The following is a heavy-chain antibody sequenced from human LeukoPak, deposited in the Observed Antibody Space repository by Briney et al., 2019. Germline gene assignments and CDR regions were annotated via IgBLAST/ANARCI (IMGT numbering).Heavy chain of an antibody. D-gene: IGHD1-1*01. V-gene: IGHV3-23*01. CDR2: ISDSGGSA. CDR1: GFTFTNYA. CDR3: AKDNWYLDY. Sequence: PGGSLRLSCAASGFTFTNYAMSWVRQAPGKGLEWVSSISDSGGSAFCADSVRGRFTISRDNSKSTLYLQMSSLRAEDTAVYYCAKDNWYLDYWGQGTLVTVSS. J-gene: IGHJ4*02.